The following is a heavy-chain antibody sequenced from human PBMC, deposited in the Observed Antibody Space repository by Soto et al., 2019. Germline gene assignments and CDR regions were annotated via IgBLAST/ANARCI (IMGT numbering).Heavy chain of an antibody. V-gene: IGHV1-18*01. CDR3: VKDRDSNSWPSRDV. D-gene: IGHD3-22*01. CDR2: ISPNSGNI. Sequence: QVHLVQSGAEVKKPGASVNVSCKTSGYTFTRNGISWVRQAPGQGLEWMGWISPNSGNIKYAQKLQGRVIMTTDTSTSTAYMELRSLRSDDTAVYYCVKDRDSNSWPSRDVWGPGTTDTVSS. J-gene: IGHJ6*02. CDR1: GYTFTRNG.